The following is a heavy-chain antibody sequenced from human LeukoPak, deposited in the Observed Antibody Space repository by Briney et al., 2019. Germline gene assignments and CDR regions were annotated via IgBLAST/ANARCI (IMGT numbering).Heavy chain of an antibody. Sequence: SGTLSLTCAVSGGSISSSNWWSWVRQPPGKGLEWIGEIYHSGSTNYNPSLKSRVTISVDKSKNQLSLKLSSVTAADTAVYFCARGPHYYSYYGLDVWGQGTTVTVSS. CDR2: IYHSGST. V-gene: IGHV4-4*02. CDR1: GGSISSSNW. J-gene: IGHJ6*02. CDR3: ARGPHYYSYYGLDV.